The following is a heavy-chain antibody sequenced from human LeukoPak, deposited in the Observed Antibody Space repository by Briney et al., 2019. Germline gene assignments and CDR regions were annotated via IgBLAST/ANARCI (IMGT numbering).Heavy chain of an antibody. CDR2: INPNSGGT. J-gene: IGHJ4*02. CDR1: GGTFSSYA. CDR3: ARETDPEGYSGYAVFDY. V-gene: IGHV1-2*02. D-gene: IGHD5-12*01. Sequence: GASVKVSCKASGGTFSSYAISWVRQAPGQGLEWMGWINPNSGGTNYAQKFQGRVTMTRDTSISTAYMELSRLRSDDMAVYYCARETDPEGYSGYAVFDYWGQGTLVTVSS.